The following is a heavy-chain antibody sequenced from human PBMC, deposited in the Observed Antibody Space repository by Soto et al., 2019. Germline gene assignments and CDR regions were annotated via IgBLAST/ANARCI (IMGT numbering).Heavy chain of an antibody. CDR1: GGFFSGYY. Sequence: QVQLQQCGAGLLKPSETLSLTCAVYGGFFSGYYWSWIRQPPGKGLEWIGEINHSGNTNYNPSLKSRVTISVDTSKNQLFLNLSSVTAADTAMYYCARHHVRGRTIAGAAEFWGQGTLVTVSS. D-gene: IGHD6-13*01. CDR2: INHSGNT. CDR3: ARHHVRGRTIAGAAEF. J-gene: IGHJ4*02. V-gene: IGHV4-34*01.